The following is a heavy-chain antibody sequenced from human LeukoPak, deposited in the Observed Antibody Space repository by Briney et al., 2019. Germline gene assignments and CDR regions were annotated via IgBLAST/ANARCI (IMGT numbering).Heavy chain of an antibody. V-gene: IGHV3-7*01. D-gene: IGHD2-15*01. CDR2: IKQDGSEK. CDR3: ARGRRYCSGGSCYSWSRMNWFDP. CDR1: GFTFSTYW. J-gene: IGHJ5*02. Sequence: GGSLRLSCAASGFTFSTYWMTWVRQAPGKGLEWVANIKQDGSEKYYVDSVKGRFTISRDNAKNSLYLQMNSLRAEDTAVYYCARGRRYCSGGSCYSWSRMNWFDPWGQGTLVTVSS.